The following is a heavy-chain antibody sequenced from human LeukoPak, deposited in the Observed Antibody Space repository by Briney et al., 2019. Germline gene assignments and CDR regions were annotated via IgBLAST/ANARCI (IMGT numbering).Heavy chain of an antibody. J-gene: IGHJ3*02. Sequence: ASVKVSCKASGGTFSSYAISWVRQAPGQGLEWMGGIIPIFGTANYAQKFQGRVTITADESTSTAYMELSSLRSEDTAVYYCARDQGIVPAAPSPFDIWGQGTMVTVSS. CDR2: IIPIFGTA. V-gene: IGHV1-69*13. CDR1: GGTFSSYA. D-gene: IGHD2-2*01. CDR3: ARDQGIVPAAPSPFDI.